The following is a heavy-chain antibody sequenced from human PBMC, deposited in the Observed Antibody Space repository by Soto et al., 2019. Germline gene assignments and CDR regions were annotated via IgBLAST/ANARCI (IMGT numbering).Heavy chain of an antibody. V-gene: IGHV2-5*02. J-gene: IGHJ4*02. CDR3: AHAGDYDLFTVDH. CDR2: IYWDDDK. CDR1: GFSLTSSHMG. D-gene: IGHD4-17*01. Sequence: QITLKESGPTLVRPAQTLTLTCDFSGFSLTSSHMGVAWIRQPPGKALEWLALIYWDDDKRYSPSLKNRLAISKDTSRNHVVLTITNVDPVDTATYFCAHAGDYDLFTVDHWGPGTMVTVSS.